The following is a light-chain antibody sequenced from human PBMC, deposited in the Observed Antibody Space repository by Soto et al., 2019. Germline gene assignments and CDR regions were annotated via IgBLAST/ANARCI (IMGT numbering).Light chain of an antibody. CDR1: QTVNSNY. CDR3: QQYSKSPIT. Sequence: ELTQSPGTLSLSPGERATLSCRASQTVNSNYLAWYQHKPGQTPRFLIYGASRRATGIPDRFSGSGTGTDFTLTIIRLEPEDVAIYYCQQYSKSPITFGQGTRLEIK. J-gene: IGKJ5*01. CDR2: GAS. V-gene: IGKV3-20*01.